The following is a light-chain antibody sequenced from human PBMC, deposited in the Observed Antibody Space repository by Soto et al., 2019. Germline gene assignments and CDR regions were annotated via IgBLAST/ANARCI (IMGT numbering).Light chain of an antibody. CDR2: GDS. CDR3: QSSDSRLSGSDV. J-gene: IGLJ1*01. CDR1: SSNIGAGYH. Sequence: QSVLAQPPSVSGAPGQRVTISCTGSSSNIGAGYHVHGYQQLPGAAPKLLIFGDSNRPSGVPDRFSGSKSGTSASLAITGLQADDEADYYCQSSDSRLSGSDVFGTGTKVTDL. V-gene: IGLV1-40*01.